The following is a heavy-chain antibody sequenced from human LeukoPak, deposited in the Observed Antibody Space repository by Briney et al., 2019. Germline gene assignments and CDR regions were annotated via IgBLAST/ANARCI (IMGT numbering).Heavy chain of an antibody. CDR3: ARDRSIAARPNWFDP. J-gene: IGHJ5*02. CDR1: GFTFSSYS. D-gene: IGHD6-6*01. Sequence: PGGSLRLSCAASGFTFSSYSMNWVRQAPGRGLEWVSSISSSSSYIYYAHSVKGRFTISRDNAKNSLYLQMNSLRAEDTAVYYCARDRSIAARPNWFDPWGQGTLVTVSS. CDR2: ISSSSSYI. V-gene: IGHV3-21*01.